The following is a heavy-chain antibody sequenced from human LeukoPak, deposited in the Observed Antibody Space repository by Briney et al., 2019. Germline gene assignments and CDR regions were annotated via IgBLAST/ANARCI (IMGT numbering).Heavy chain of an antibody. D-gene: IGHD3-9*01. CDR1: GYTFTSYG. CDR2: ISAYNGNT. V-gene: IGHV1-18*01. Sequence: AASVKVSCKASGYTFTSYGISWVRQAPGQGLEWMGWISAYNGNTNYAQKLQGRVTMTTDTSTSTAYMELRSLRSDDTAVYYCARDRAYYDILTGYGVLENWFDPWGQGTLVTVSS. J-gene: IGHJ5*02. CDR3: ARDRAYYDILTGYGVLENWFDP.